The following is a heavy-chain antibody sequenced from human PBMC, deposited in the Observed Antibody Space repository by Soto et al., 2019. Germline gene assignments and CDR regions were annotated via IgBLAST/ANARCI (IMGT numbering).Heavy chain of an antibody. CDR3: VKDLALMGDY. D-gene: IGHD3-16*01. CDR1: GFKFSDYG. V-gene: IGHV3-30*18. CDR2: VLYDGSKK. J-gene: IGHJ4*02. Sequence: QVQLVESGGGVVQPGRSLRLSCAASGFKFSDYGMDWVRQAPGKGLEWVSRVLYDGSKKYYADSVKGRFTISRDNPRNTLYLQMDSLRAEDTGVYYCVKDLALMGDYWGQGTPVTVSS.